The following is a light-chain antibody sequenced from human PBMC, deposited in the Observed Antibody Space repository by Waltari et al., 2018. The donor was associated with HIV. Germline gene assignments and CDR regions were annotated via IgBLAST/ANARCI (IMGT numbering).Light chain of an antibody. V-gene: IGKV4-1*01. CDR2: WAS. CDR1: QSVLYSSNNENY. J-gene: IGKJ3*01. CDR3: QQYYTTPFT. Sequence: DIVMTQSPDSLAVSLGERATINCKSSQSVLYSSNNENYLAWYQQKPGQPPKLLIYWASTRESGVPDRFSGSGSGTDFTLTISSLHAEDVAVYYCQQYYTTPFTFGPGTKVDLK.